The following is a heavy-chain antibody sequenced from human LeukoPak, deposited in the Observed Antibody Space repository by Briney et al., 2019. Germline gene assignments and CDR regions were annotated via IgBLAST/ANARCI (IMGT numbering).Heavy chain of an antibody. J-gene: IGHJ4*02. Sequence: GGSLRLSCAASGFTFTNAWMSWVRQAPGKGREWVVCIKSKGDDETTDYGAHVKGRFTMSRDDSRATLYLQMNSLKAEDTAVYYCTTDLGITMIRGVIVYWGQGALVTVSS. D-gene: IGHD3-10*01. V-gene: IGHV3-15*01. CDR3: TTDLGITMIRGVIVY. CDR2: IKSKGDDETT. CDR1: GFTFTNAW.